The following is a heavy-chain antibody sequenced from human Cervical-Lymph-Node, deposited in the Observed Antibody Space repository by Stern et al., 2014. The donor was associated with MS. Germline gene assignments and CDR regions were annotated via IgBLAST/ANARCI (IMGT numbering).Heavy chain of an antibody. CDR2: IWYDGSTE. Sequence: VQLVESGGGVVQPGRSLRLSCAASSFSDYGMHWVRPAPGKGLEWVALIWYDGSTEYYADSVKGRFAISRDSSKSTLYLQMNSLRVEDTAVYFCASHRGGGFYLDYWGQGTLVTVSS. CDR3: ASHRGGGFYLDY. D-gene: IGHD3-16*01. V-gene: IGHV3-33*01. CDR1: SFSDYG. J-gene: IGHJ4*02.